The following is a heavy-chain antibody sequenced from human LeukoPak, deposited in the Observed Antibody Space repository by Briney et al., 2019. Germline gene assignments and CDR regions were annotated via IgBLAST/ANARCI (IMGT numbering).Heavy chain of an antibody. CDR2: IYYSWDT. V-gene: IGHV4-39*01. Sequence: SETLSLTCSVSGASISSYTYYWGWLRQPPGKGLEWIGSIYYSWDTYYNPSLKSRVTISVDTSKNQFSLKLSSVTAADTAVYYCATTSYYYDSPDYWGQGTLVTVSS. D-gene: IGHD3-22*01. CDR1: GASISSYTYY. CDR3: ATTSYYYDSPDY. J-gene: IGHJ4*02.